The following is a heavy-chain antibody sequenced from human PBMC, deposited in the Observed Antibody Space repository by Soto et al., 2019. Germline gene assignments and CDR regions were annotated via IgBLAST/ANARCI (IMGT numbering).Heavy chain of an antibody. CDR2: ISAYNGNT. CDR3: ARDSPTVTTSRGFQH. V-gene: IGHV1-18*01. J-gene: IGHJ1*01. CDR1: GYTFTSYG. Sequence: GASVKVSCKASGYTFTSYGISWVRQAPGQGLEWMGWISAYNGNTNNAQKLQGRVTMTTDTSTSTAYMELRSLRSDDTAVYYCARDSPTVTTSRGFQHWGQGTLVTVSS. D-gene: IGHD4-17*01.